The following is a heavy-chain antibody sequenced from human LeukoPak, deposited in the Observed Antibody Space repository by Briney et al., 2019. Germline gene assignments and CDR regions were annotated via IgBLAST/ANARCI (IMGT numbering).Heavy chain of an antibody. J-gene: IGHJ6*03. CDR2: INVYNGKT. Sequence: ASVRVSCKASGYTFNRYGISWVRQAPGQGLEWMGWINVYNGKTDYAQKLQGRVTMTTDTSTSTANMELRSLRSDDTAVYYCARDRQYDFWSGYYAGGRYYYMDVWGKGTTVIVSS. D-gene: IGHD3-3*01. V-gene: IGHV1-18*01. CDR1: GYTFNRYG. CDR3: ARDRQYDFWSGYYAGGRYYYMDV.